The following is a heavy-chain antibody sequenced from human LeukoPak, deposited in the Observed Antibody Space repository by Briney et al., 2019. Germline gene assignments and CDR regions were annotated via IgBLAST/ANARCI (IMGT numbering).Heavy chain of an antibody. J-gene: IGHJ3*02. CDR3: ARGSGGSQNSDAFDI. Sequence: SETLSLTCAVYGGSFSGYYWSWIRQPPGKGLEWIGEINHSGSTNYNPSLKSRVTISVDTSKNQFSLMLSSVTAADTAVYYCARGSGGSQNSDAFDIWGQGTMVTVSS. CDR1: GGSFSGYY. D-gene: IGHD1-26*01. V-gene: IGHV4-34*01. CDR2: INHSGST.